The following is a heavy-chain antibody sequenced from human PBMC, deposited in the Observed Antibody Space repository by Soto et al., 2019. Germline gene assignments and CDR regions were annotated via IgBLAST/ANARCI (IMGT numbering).Heavy chain of an antibody. CDR2: ISERGDST. CDR3: AYRTGFDY. D-gene: IGHD1-1*01. J-gene: IGHJ4*02. CDR1: GFTFSVYA. V-gene: IGHV3-23*01. Sequence: EVQLLDSWGNLVQPGGSLRLSCAASGFTFSVYAMSWVRQAPGKGLEWVSTISERGDSTYYADSVKGRFTTSRDNSKNTLYLQMNSLRADDTAIYYCAYRTGFDYWGQGPLVTVSS.